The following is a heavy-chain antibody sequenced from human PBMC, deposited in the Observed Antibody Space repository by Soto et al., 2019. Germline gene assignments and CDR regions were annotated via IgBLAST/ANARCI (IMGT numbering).Heavy chain of an antibody. J-gene: IGHJ4*02. D-gene: IGHD5-12*01. CDR2: ISANNGNT. CDR3: ARDRGGYALDY. CDR1: GYTFTNYG. V-gene: IGHV1-18*01. Sequence: QVQLVQSGAEVKKPGASVKVSCKASGYTFTNYGISWVRQAPGQGLEWMGWISANNGNTNYEQKRQGRVTMTTDTSTRTAYMERRSLRSDDTAVYYCARDRGGYALDYWGQGTLVTVSS.